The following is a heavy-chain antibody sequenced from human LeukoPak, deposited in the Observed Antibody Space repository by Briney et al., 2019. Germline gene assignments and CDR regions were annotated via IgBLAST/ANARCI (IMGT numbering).Heavy chain of an antibody. CDR1: GGSFSGYY. CDR3: ASAVGGLLWFGEPRSFDY. J-gene: IGHJ4*02. V-gene: IGHV4-34*01. D-gene: IGHD3-10*01. Sequence: PSETLSLTCALPGGSFSGYYWCWIREPLGKGLGWIGELYHSGNTNYIPSLKSRVTISKDTSKNQFYLKLSSVTAADTAVYYCASAVGGLLWFGEPRSFDYWGQGTLVTVSS. CDR2: LYHSGNT.